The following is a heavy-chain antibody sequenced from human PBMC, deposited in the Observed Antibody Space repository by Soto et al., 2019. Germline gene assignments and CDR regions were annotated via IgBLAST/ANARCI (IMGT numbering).Heavy chain of an antibody. V-gene: IGHV3-23*01. CDR2: IGDSDGST. J-gene: IGHJ4*01. CDR1: AFTFSLYP. Sequence: GGSLRLSCAASAFTFSLYPMIWFRQAPGKGLEWVSGIGDSDGSTYYTGSVKGRFTISRDNSKNTLYLQMNSLRAEDTAIYYCAIDLNGTAAGLFYYRGQRSQVTVSA. CDR3: AIDLNGTAAGLFYY. D-gene: IGHD6-13*01.